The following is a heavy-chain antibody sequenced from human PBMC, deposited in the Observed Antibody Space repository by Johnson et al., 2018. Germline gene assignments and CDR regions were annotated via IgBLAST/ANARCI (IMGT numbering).Heavy chain of an antibody. V-gene: IGHV3-9*01. CDR1: GFTFDDYA. J-gene: IGHJ6*02. CDR3: ASASDYGMDV. CDR2: ISWNSGSI. Sequence: VQLQESGGGLVQPGRSLRLSCAASGFTFDDYAMHWVRQAPGKGLEWVSGISWNSGSIGYADSVKVRFTLSRDNAKNSLYLQMNSLRAEDTSVYYCASASDYGMDVWGQGTTVTVSS. D-gene: IGHD3-3*01.